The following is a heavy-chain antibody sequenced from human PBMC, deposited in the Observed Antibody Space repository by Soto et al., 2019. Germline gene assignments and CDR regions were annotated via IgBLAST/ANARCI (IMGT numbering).Heavy chain of an antibody. CDR2: IYYSGST. Sequence: SETLSLTCTVSGGSVRSGSYYWSWIRQPPGKGLEWIGYIYYSGSTNYNPSLKSRVTISVDTSKNQFSLNLNSVTAADTAVYYCARNSVGLTPYYYGMDVWGQGTTVTVSS. D-gene: IGHD1-26*01. CDR3: ARNSVGLTPYYYGMDV. V-gene: IGHV4-61*01. CDR1: GGSVRSGSYY. J-gene: IGHJ6*02.